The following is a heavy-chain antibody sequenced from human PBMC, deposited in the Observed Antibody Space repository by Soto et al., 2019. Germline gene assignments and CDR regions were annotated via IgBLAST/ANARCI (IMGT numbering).Heavy chain of an antibody. CDR1: GFSFSHYA. J-gene: IGHJ3*01. CDR2: ISIGSGSI. Sequence: EVQLVESGGGLVQPGGSRRVSCAASGFSFSHYAMNWVRQAPGKGLEWVAYISIGSGSIFYADSVKGRFTISRDDAKNSPQMQMNTLRGEDTAVYYCVRDDRWAFDFWGQGTMVTVSS. CDR3: VRDDRWAFDF. V-gene: IGHV3-48*01. D-gene: IGHD3-22*01.